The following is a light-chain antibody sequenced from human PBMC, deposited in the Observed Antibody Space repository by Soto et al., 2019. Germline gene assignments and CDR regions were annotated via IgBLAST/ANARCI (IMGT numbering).Light chain of an antibody. CDR1: QNVISSS. V-gene: IGKV3-20*01. CDR3: HKYGSLPRT. Sequence: EILLTQSPATLSLSLGERATLSCGASQNVISSSLACYQQKPGQAPRLLIYGASSRATGIPDRFSGSWSGTDFTLTISRLEPEDFTVYYSHKYGSLPRTFRQGTKVGIK. CDR2: GAS. J-gene: IGKJ1*01.